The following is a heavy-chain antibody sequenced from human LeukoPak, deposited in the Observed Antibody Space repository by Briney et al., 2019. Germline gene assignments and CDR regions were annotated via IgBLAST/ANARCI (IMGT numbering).Heavy chain of an antibody. CDR2: MNPISGNT. CDR3: ARGIKYNSSHGVIDY. Sequence: ALVKVSCKASGYTFTSYAINSGRRATGQGVECMGWMNPISGNTGYAKKLQGRVTMTRNTSISTAYMELSSLRSEDSAVYYCARGIKYNSSHGVIDYWGQGALVTVSS. V-gene: IGHV1-8*01. J-gene: IGHJ4*02. D-gene: IGHD6-19*01. CDR1: GYTFTSYA.